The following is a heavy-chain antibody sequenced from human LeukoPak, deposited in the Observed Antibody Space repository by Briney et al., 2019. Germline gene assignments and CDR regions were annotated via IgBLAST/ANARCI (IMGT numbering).Heavy chain of an antibody. J-gene: IGHJ4*02. Sequence: PGGSLRLSCAASGFTFSSYAMHWVRQAPGKGLEWVAVISYDGSNKYYADSVKGRFTISRDNSKNTLYLQMNSLRAEDTAVYYCASGYSYGAFGYWGQGTLVTVSS. D-gene: IGHD5-18*01. V-gene: IGHV3-30-3*01. CDR3: ASGYSYGAFGY. CDR1: GFTFSSYA. CDR2: ISYDGSNK.